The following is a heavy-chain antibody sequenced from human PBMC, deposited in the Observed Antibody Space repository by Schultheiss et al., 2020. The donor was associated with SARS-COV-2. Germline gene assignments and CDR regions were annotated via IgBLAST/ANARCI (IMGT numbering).Heavy chain of an antibody. V-gene: IGHV4-38-2*01. Sequence: SQTLSLTCAVSGYSLSSGYYWGWIRQPPGKGLEWIGSIYHSGSTYYNPSLKSRVTISVDTSKNQFSLKLSSVTAADTAVYYCASGYEALDYWGQGTLVTVSS. CDR2: IYHSGST. J-gene: IGHJ4*02. CDR1: GYSLSSGYY. CDR3: ASGYEALDY. D-gene: IGHD5-12*01.